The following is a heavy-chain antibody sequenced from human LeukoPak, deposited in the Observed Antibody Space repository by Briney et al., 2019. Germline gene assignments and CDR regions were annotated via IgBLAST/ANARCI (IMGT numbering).Heavy chain of an antibody. J-gene: IGHJ4*02. V-gene: IGHV4-39*07. Sequence: SETLSLTCTVSGGSISSGSHYWSWIRQPAGKGLEWIGSIYYSGSTYYNPSLKSRVTISVDTSKNQFSLKLSSVTAADTAVYYCARDPYYYDSSGYYSPGCWGQGTLVTVSS. CDR3: ARDPYYYDSSGYYSPGC. CDR1: GGSISSGSHY. D-gene: IGHD3-22*01. CDR2: IYYSGST.